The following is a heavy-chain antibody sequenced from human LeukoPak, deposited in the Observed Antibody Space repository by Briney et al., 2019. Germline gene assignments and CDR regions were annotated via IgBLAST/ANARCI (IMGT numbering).Heavy chain of an antibody. CDR2: INHSGCT. Sequence: SETLSLTCAVYGGSFSGYYWSWIRQPPGKGLEWIGEINHSGCTNHNPSLKSRVTISVDTSKNEFSLQLGSVTAADTAVYYCARGYSSSSSSLYYYYMDVWGRGATVTVSS. D-gene: IGHD6-6*01. J-gene: IGHJ6*03. CDR3: ARGYSSSSSSLYYYYMDV. CDR1: GGSFSGYY. V-gene: IGHV4-34*01.